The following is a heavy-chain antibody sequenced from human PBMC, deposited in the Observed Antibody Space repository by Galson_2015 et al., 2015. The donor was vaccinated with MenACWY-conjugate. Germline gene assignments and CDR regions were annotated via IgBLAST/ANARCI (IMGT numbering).Heavy chain of an antibody. V-gene: IGHV1-8*01. CDR2: MNPNSGNT. Sequence: SVKVSCKASGYTFTFYDMSWVRQTTGQGLACLGWMNPNSGNTGYAQKFQGRVTMTRNTSITTAYMELSSLSSEDTAVYFCARATGGRFDLWGQGTLVTVSS. CDR3: ARATGGRFDL. J-gene: IGHJ4*02. D-gene: IGHD3-16*01. CDR1: GYTFTFYD.